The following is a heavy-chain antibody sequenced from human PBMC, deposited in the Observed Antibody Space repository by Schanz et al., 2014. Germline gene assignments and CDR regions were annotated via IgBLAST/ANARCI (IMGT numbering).Heavy chain of an antibody. Sequence: VLLVESGGGVVQPGRSLRLSCAASGFTFSSYGMHWVRQVPGKGLEWVAVVCYDGSKKYYADSVKGRFTFSRDNAKNSLYLQMNSLRAEDTAVYYCARDLSYYTSGSYGYWGQGTLVTVSS. CDR1: GFTFSSYG. D-gene: IGHD3-10*01. J-gene: IGHJ4*02. CDR2: VCYDGSKK. V-gene: IGHV3-33*01. CDR3: ARDLSYYTSGSYGY.